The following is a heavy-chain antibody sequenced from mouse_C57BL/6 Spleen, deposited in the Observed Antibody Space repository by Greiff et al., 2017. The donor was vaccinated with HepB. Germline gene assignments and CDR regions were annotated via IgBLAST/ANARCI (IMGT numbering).Heavy chain of an antibody. CDR1: GYAFSSSW. CDR3: ARTAGTEYFDY. V-gene: IGHV1-82*01. J-gene: IGHJ2*01. CDR2: IYPGDGDT. Sequence: VQLQQSGPELVKPGASVKISCKASGYAFSSSWMNWVKQRPGKGLEWIGRIYPGDGDTNYNGKFKGKATLTADKSSSTAYMQLSSLTSEDSAVSFCARTAGTEYFDYWGQGTTLTVSS. D-gene: IGHD4-1*01.